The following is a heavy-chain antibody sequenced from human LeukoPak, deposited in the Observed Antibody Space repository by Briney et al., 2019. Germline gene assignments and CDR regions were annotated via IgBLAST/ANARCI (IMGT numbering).Heavy chain of an antibody. CDR2: ISWNSGSI. J-gene: IGHJ4*02. CDR3: AKRGGSGWYYFDY. CDR1: AFTFDDYS. D-gene: IGHD6-19*01. Sequence: GGSLILFCSASAFTFDDYSMHWVRQAPGKGLEWVSGISWNSGSIGYADSVKGRFTISRDTAKHSLYLQMNSLRAEDTALYYCAKRGGSGWYYFDYWGQGTLVTVSS. V-gene: IGHV3-9*01.